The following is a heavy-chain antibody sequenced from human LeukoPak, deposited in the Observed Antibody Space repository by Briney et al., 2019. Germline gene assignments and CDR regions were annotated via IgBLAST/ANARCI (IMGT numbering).Heavy chain of an antibody. CDR2: INPNSGGT. J-gene: IGHJ1*01. CDR3: ARGEVSSWYDYFQH. V-gene: IGHV1-2*02. Sequence: ASVKVSCKXSGYTFTGYYMHWVRQAPGQGLEWMGWINPNSGGTKYAQKFQGRVTMTRDTSISTGDMELSRLRSDDTAVYYCARGEVSSWYDYFQHWGQGILVTVSS. CDR1: GYTFTGYY. D-gene: IGHD6-13*01.